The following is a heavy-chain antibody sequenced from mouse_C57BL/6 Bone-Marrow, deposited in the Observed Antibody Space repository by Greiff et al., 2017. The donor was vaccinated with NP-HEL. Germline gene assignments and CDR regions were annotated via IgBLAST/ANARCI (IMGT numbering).Heavy chain of an antibody. CDR2: IDPSDSDT. D-gene: IGHD1-1*01. V-gene: IGHV1-52*01. CDR1: GYTFTSYW. CDR3: ARNYGSSLDY. J-gene: IGHJ2*01. Sequence: QVQLQQPGPELVRPGSSVKLSCKASGYTFTSYWMHWVKQRPIQGLEWIGNIDPSDSDTHYNQKFKDKATLTVDKSSSTAYMQLSSLTSEDSAVYYCARNYGSSLDYWGQGTTLTVSS.